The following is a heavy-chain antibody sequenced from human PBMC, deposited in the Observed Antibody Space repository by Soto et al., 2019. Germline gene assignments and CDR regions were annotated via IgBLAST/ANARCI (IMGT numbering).Heavy chain of an antibody. Sequence: KTSETLSLTCAVYGGSFSGYYWSWIRQPPGKGLEWIGEINHSGSTNYNPSLKSRVTISVDTSKNQFSLKLSSVTAADTAVYYCARLDIGPYYYGMDVWGQGTTVTVSS. CDR3: ARLDIGPYYYGMDV. J-gene: IGHJ6*02. D-gene: IGHD1-1*01. CDR1: GGSFSGYY. V-gene: IGHV4-34*01. CDR2: INHSGST.